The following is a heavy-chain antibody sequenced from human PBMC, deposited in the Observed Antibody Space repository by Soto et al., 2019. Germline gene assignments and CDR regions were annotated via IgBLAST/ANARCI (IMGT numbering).Heavy chain of an antibody. Sequence: QVQLQQWGAGLLKPSETLSLTCAVYGGSFSGYYWSWIRQPPGKGLEWIGEINHSGSTNYNPSLKSRVTISVDTAKNQFSLKLSSVTAADTAVYYCARGSSASSGWYPDELWGWGQGTLLTVSS. CDR1: GGSFSGYY. CDR3: ARGSSASSGWYPDELWG. CDR2: INHSGST. J-gene: IGHJ4*02. D-gene: IGHD6-19*01. V-gene: IGHV4-34*01.